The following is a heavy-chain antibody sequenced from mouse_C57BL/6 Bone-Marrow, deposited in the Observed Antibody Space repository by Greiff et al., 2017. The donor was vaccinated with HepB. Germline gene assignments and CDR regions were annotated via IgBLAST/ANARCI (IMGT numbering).Heavy chain of an antibody. CDR3: ARNLRYWYFDV. V-gene: IGHV5-12*01. Sequence: EVQLQESGGGLVQPGGSLKLSCAASGFTFSDYYMYWVRQTPEKRLEWVAYISNGGGSTYYPDTVKGRFTISRDNAKNTLYLQMSRLKSEDTAMYYCARNLRYWYFDVWGTGTTVTVSS. CDR1: GFTFSDYY. J-gene: IGHJ1*03. CDR2: ISNGGGST. D-gene: IGHD5-1*01.